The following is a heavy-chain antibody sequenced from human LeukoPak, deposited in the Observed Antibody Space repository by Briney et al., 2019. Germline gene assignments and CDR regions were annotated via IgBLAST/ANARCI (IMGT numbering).Heavy chain of an antibody. D-gene: IGHD3-3*01. J-gene: IGHJ4*02. CDR2: INPNSGGT. CDR1: GYTFTGYY. CDR3: ARDKGVWSGYFDY. Sequence: GASVKVSCKASGYTFTGYYMHWVRQAPGHGLGWMGWINPNSGGTNYAQKFQGRVTMTRDTSISTAYMELSRLRSDNTAVYYCARDKGVWSGYFDYWGQGTLVTVSS. V-gene: IGHV1-2*02.